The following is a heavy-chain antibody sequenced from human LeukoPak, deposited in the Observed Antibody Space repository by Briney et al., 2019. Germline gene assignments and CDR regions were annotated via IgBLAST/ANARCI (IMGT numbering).Heavy chain of an antibody. CDR2: INHSGST. CDR1: GGSFSGYY. D-gene: IGHD5-18*01. CDR3: ARGGRQLWLLY. Sequence: SETLSLTCAVYGGSFSGYYWSWIRQPPGKGLEWIGEINHSGSTNYNPSLKSRVTISVDTSKNQSSLKLSSVTAADTAVYYCARGGRQLWLLYWGQGTLVTVSS. V-gene: IGHV4-34*01. J-gene: IGHJ4*02.